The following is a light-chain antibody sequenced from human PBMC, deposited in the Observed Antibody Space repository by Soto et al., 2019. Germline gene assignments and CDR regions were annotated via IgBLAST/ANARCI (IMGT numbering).Light chain of an antibody. Sequence: DIQMTQSPSSLSASVGDRVTITCRASQSINNNLNWFQQKPGKAPKVLIYTAFSLQGGVPSRFSGSGSGTDFALTISSLQPEDFATYYCQQTYSTPLTFGGGTKVDIK. CDR2: TAF. V-gene: IGKV1-39*01. CDR3: QQTYSTPLT. J-gene: IGKJ4*01. CDR1: QSINNN.